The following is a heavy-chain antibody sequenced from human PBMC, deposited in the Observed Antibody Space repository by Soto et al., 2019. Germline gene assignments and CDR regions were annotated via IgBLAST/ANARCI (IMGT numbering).Heavy chain of an antibody. CDR3: AREAGGAGVYYFDY. CDR1: GFTFSSYS. J-gene: IGHJ4*02. D-gene: IGHD2-8*01. V-gene: IGHV3-21*01. CDR2: ISSSSIYI. Sequence: EVQLVESGGGLVKPGGSLRLSCAASGFTFSSYSMNWVRQAPGKGLEWVSSISSSSIYISSADSVKGRFTISRDNAKNSLYLQMNSLRAEDTAVYYCAREAGGAGVYYFDYWGQGTLVTVSS.